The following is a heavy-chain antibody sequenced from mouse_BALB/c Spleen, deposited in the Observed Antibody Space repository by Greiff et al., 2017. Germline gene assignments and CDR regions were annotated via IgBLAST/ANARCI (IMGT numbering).Heavy chain of an antibody. D-gene: IGHD1-1*01. Sequence: DVKLVESGPGLVKPSQSLSLTCTVTGYSITSDYAWNWIRQFPGNKLEWMGYISYSGSTSYNPSLKSRISITRDTSKNQFFLQLNSVTTEDTATYYCARRYGHYYYAMDYWGQGTSVTVSS. V-gene: IGHV3-2*02. CDR3: ARRYGHYYYAMDY. CDR1: GYSITSDYA. J-gene: IGHJ4*01. CDR2: ISYSGST.